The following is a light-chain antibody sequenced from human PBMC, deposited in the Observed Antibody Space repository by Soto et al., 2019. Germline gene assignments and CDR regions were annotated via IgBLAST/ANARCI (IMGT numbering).Light chain of an antibody. CDR2: KAS. J-gene: IGKJ2*01. V-gene: IGKV1-5*03. CDR1: QRTSGW. CDR3: QQYNSWYT. Sequence: DIQMTQSPSTLSAFVGDRVTITCRASQRTSGWLAWYQQKTGKAPKLLIYKASSLESGVPSRFSGSGSETEFTLTSSSLQPDDSATYYCQQYNSWYTFGQGTKLDIK.